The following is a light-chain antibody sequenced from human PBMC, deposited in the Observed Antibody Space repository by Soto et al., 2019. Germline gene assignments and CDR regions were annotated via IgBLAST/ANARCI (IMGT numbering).Light chain of an antibody. V-gene: IGKV1-5*03. J-gene: IGKJ5*01. Sequence: DIQMTQSPSTLSASVGDRVTITCRASQSISSWLAWYQQKPGKAPKLLIYKASTLESGVPSNFSGSGSGTEFTLTISSLQTDDFASYYCQQYKDYPITFGQGTRLEI. CDR2: KAS. CDR3: QQYKDYPIT. CDR1: QSISSW.